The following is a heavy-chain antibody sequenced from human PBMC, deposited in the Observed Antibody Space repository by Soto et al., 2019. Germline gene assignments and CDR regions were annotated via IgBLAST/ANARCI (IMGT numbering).Heavy chain of an antibody. CDR1: GFTFSSYG. Sequence: PGGSLRLSCAASGFTFSSYGMHWVRQAPGKGLEWVAVISYDGSNKYYADSVKGRFTISRDNSKNTLYLQMNSLRAEDTAVYYCAKDRSGRYFDYWGQGTLVTVSS. V-gene: IGHV3-30*18. CDR3: AKDRSGRYFDY. J-gene: IGHJ4*02. CDR2: ISYDGSNK.